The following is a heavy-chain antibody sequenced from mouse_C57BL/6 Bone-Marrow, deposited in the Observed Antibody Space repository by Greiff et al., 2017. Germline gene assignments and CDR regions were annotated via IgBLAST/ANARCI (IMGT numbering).Heavy chain of an antibody. CDR3: ARYYYYGSSYAMDY. CDR1: GYTFTSYW. Sequence: QVQLQQPGAELVKPGASVKMSCKASGYTFTSYWITWVKQRPGQGLEWIGDIYPGSGSTNYNEKFKSKGTLTVDTSSSTAYMQLSSLTSEDSAVYYCARYYYYGSSYAMDYWGQGTSVTVSS. J-gene: IGHJ4*01. CDR2: IYPGSGST. D-gene: IGHD1-1*01. V-gene: IGHV1-55*01.